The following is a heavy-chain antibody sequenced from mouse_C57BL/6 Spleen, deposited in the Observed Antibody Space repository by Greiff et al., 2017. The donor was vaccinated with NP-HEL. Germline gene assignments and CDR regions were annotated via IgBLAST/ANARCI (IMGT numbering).Heavy chain of an antibody. V-gene: IGHV14-2*01. J-gene: IGHJ4*01. CDR3: ARGGTGGKYYYAMDY. Sequence: EVHLVESGAELVKPGASVKLSCTASGFNIKDYYMHWVKQRTEQGLEWIGRIDPEDGETKYAPKFQGKATITADTSSNTAYLQLSSLTSEDTAVYYCARGGTGGKYYYAMDYWGQGTSVTVSS. D-gene: IGHD3-3*01. CDR1: GFNIKDYY. CDR2: IDPEDGET.